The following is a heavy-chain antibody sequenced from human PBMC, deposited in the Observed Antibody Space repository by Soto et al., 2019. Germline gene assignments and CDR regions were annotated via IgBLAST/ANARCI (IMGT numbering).Heavy chain of an antibody. J-gene: IGHJ3*02. CDR2: ISGSGGST. CDR1: GFTFSSYA. D-gene: IGHD3-22*01. V-gene: IGHV3-23*01. Sequence: GGSLRLSCAASGFTFSSYAMSWVRQAPGKGLEWVSAISGSGGSTYYADSVKGRFTISRDNSKNTLYLQMNSLRAEDTAVYYCAIDFTMIVVAPSFDIWGQGTMVTVSS. CDR3: AIDFTMIVVAPSFDI.